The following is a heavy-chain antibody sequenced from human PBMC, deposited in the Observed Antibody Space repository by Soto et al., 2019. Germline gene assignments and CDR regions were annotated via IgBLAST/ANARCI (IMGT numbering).Heavy chain of an antibody. V-gene: IGHV3-30*18. D-gene: IGHD6-6*01. J-gene: IGHJ4*02. CDR3: ANLPPSLNPV. CDR1: GFTFSIYG. Sequence: GGSLRLSCAASGFTFSIYGMHWVRQAPGKGLEWVAVISYDGSNKYYADSVKGRFTISRDNSKNTLYLQMNSLRAEDTAVYYCANLPPSLNPVWGQGTLVTVSS. CDR2: ISYDGSNK.